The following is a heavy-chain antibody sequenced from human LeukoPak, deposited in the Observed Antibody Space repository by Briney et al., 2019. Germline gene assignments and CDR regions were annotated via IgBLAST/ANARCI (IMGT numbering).Heavy chain of an antibody. D-gene: IGHD1-14*01. CDR2: IYYSGST. Sequence: LRLSCAASGFTVSSNYMSWVRQHPGKGLEWIGYIYYSGSTYYNPSLKSRVTISVDTSKNQFSLKLSSVTAADTAVYYCARVETGGLDYWGQGTLVTVSS. CDR1: GFTVSSNY. V-gene: IGHV4-31*02. CDR3: ARVETGGLDY. J-gene: IGHJ4*02.